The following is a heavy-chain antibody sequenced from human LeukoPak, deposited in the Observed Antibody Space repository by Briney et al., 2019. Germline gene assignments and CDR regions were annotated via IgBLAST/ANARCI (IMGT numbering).Heavy chain of an antibody. CDR1: GGSISSYY. CDR3: ARVGQDYYGSGSYYQPFDY. D-gene: IGHD3-10*01. Sequence: SETLSLTCTVSGGSISSYYGSWIRQPPGNGLELSGYIYYSGSTNYNPSLKSRVTISVDTSKNQFSLKLSSVTAADTAVYYCARVGQDYYGSGSYYQPFDYWGQGTLVTVSS. J-gene: IGHJ4*02. CDR2: IYYSGST. V-gene: IGHV4-59*01.